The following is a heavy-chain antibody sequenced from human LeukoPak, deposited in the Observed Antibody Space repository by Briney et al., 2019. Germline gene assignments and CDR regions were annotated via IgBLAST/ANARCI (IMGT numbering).Heavy chain of an antibody. CDR2: IYHSGST. CDR3: ASLSTITMVRGVIGGY. Sequence: PSETLSLTCTVSGYSISSGYYWGWIRQPPGKGLEWIGSIYHSGSTYYNPSLKSRVTISVDTSKNQFSLKLSSVTAADTAVYYCASLSTITMVRGVIGGYWGQGTLVTVSS. D-gene: IGHD3-10*01. CDR1: GYSISSGYY. J-gene: IGHJ4*02. V-gene: IGHV4-38-2*02.